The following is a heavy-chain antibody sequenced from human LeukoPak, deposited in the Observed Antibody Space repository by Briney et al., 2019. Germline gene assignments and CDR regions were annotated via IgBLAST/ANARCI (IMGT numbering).Heavy chain of an antibody. V-gene: IGHV4-38-2*02. CDR1: GYSISSGYY. D-gene: IGHD5-12*01. CDR3: ARGATGKAFDI. CDR2: IYHSGST. Sequence: SETLSLTXTVSGYSISSGYYWGWIRQPPGKGLEWIGSIYHSGSTYYNPSLKSRVTISVDTSKNQFSLKLSSVTAADTAVYYCARGATGKAFDIWGQRTMVTVSS. J-gene: IGHJ3*02.